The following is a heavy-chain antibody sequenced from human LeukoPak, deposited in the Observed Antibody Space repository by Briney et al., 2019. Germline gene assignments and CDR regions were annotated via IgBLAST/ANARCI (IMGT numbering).Heavy chain of an antibody. V-gene: IGHV3-9*01. CDR3: ARLRGSYYGGDY. D-gene: IGHD1-26*01. CDR1: GFTFDDYA. J-gene: IGHJ4*02. CDR2: ITWNSDNI. Sequence: PGGSLRLSCAASGFTFDDYAMHWVRQAPGKGLEWVSGITWNSDNIEYADSVKGRFTISRDNAKNSLYLQMNSLRAEDTAVYYCARLRGSYYGGDYWGQGTLVTVSS.